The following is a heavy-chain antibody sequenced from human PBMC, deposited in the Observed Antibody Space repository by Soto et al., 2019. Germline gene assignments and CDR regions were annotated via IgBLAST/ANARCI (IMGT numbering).Heavy chain of an antibody. CDR2: INPNGGGT. V-gene: IGHV1-2*02. D-gene: IGHD5-18*01. CDR3: ARDLLRGYSYGFNMAY. CDR1: GYTFTDYY. Sequence: ASVKVSCKASGYTFTDYYVHWVRQAPGQGLEWMGWINPNGGGTNYAQKFQGRVTLTTDTSISTAYMGLSSLRSDDTAAYYCARDLLRGYSYGFNMAYWGQGALVTVSS. J-gene: IGHJ4*02.